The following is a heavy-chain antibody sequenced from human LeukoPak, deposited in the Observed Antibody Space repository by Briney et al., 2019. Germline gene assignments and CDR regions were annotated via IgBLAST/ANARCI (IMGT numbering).Heavy chain of an antibody. CDR2: ISGSGGGT. J-gene: IGHJ1*01. D-gene: IGHD3-22*01. Sequence: PGGSLRLSCAASGFTFSSSAMNWVRQAPGKGLEWVSGISGSGGGTYHADSVKGRFTMSRDNSKNTLYLQMNSLRAEDTAVYYCAKGCGYNCYPPSYWGQGTLVTVSS. CDR3: AKGCGYNCYPPSY. CDR1: GFTFSSSA. V-gene: IGHV3-23*01.